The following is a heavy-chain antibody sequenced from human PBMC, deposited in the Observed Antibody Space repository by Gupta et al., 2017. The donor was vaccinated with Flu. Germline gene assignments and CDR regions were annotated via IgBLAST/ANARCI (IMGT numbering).Heavy chain of an antibody. D-gene: IGHD1-7*01. CDR1: GFNFSRYW. CDR2: IKYDGSEK. V-gene: IGHV3-7*01. Sequence: EVQLVESGGGLVQPGGSLSLSCVGSGFNFSRYWISWARQAAGKGPEWVANIKYDGSEKYYVDSVKGRFTISRDDTKNSLYLQMNSLRTEDTAVYYCARVQPGTTALRNNFFDYWGRGTLVTVSS. J-gene: IGHJ4*02. CDR3: ARVQPGTTALRNNFFDY.